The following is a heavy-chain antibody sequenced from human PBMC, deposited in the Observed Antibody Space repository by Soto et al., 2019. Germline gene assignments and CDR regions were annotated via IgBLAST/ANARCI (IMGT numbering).Heavy chain of an antibody. CDR1: GFTFSNYA. V-gene: IGHV3-64*04. Sequence: GGSLRLSCSASGFTFSNYALHWVRQAPGKGLEYVSSIGTNGGSTFYADSVKGRFTISRDNSKNTLYLQMNSLRAEDTAVYYCAKVRTTVTASHYFDYWGQGTLVTVSS. J-gene: IGHJ4*02. D-gene: IGHD4-17*01. CDR2: IGTNGGST. CDR3: AKVRTTVTASHYFDY.